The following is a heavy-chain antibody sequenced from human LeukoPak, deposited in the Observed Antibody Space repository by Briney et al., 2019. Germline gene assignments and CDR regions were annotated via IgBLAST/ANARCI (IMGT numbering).Heavy chain of an antibody. D-gene: IGHD6-19*01. CDR2: IYYTGTT. J-gene: IGHJ3*02. Sequence: PSETLSLTCTVSGGSISSYYWSWIRQPPGKGLERIGYIYYTGTTNYNPSLKSRVTISLDTSKNQFSLKLTSVSAADTAVYYCARESSGHLNAFDIWGQGTMVTVSS. CDR3: ARESSGHLNAFDI. V-gene: IGHV4-59*01. CDR1: GGSISSYY.